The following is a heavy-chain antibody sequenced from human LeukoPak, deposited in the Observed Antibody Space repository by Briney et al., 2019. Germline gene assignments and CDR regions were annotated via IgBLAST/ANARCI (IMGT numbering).Heavy chain of an antibody. CDR3: ARDSRETMGPAYGMDV. J-gene: IGHJ6*02. CDR2: ISSSSSYI. Sequence: GGSLRLSCAASGFTFSSYSMNWVRQAPGKGLEWVSSISSSSSYIYYADSVKGRFTISRDNAKNSLYLQMNSLRAEDTAVYYCARDSRETMGPAYGMDVWGQGTTVTVSS. CDR1: GFTFSSYS. D-gene: IGHD3-10*01. V-gene: IGHV3-21*01.